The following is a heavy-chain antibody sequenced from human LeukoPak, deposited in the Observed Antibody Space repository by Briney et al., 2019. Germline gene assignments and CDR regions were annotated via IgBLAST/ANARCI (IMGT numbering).Heavy chain of an antibody. CDR3: AKDSRIMITFGGVIAIDY. CDR2: ISYDGSNK. D-gene: IGHD3-16*02. CDR1: GFTFSNYW. Sequence: GSLRLSCAASGFTFSNYWMHWVRQAPGKGLEWVAVISYDGSNKYYADSVKGRFTISRDNSKNTLYLQMNSLRAEDTAVYYCAKDSRIMITFGGVIAIDYWGQGTLVTVSS. J-gene: IGHJ4*02. V-gene: IGHV3-30*18.